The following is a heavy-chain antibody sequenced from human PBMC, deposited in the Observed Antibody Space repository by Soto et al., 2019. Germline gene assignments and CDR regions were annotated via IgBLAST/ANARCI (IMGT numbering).Heavy chain of an antibody. CDR2: ISGSGGST. CDR3: AKGGVDYGDYNAYYFDY. J-gene: IGHJ4*02. CDR1: GFTFSSYA. V-gene: IGHV3-23*01. D-gene: IGHD4-17*01. Sequence: EVQLLESGGGLVQPGGSLRLSCAASGFTFSSYAMSWVRQAPGKGLEWVSAISGSGGSTYYADSVKGRFTISRDNSKNKLYLQMNSLRAEDTAVYYCAKGGVDYGDYNAYYFDYWGQGTLVTVSS.